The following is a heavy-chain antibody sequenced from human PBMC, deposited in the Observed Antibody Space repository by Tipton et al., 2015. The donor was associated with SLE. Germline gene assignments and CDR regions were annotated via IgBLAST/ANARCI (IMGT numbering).Heavy chain of an antibody. Sequence: QSGPEVKKPGSSVKVSCKASGGTFSSYAISWVRQAPGQGLEWMGGIIPIFGTANYAQKFQGRVTITTDESTSTAYMELSSLRSEDTAVYYCAREPYCSSTSCYTGGAFDIWGQGTMVTVSS. CDR1: GGTFSSYA. CDR2: IIPIFGTA. D-gene: IGHD2-2*02. V-gene: IGHV1-69*05. J-gene: IGHJ3*02. CDR3: AREPYCSSTSCYTGGAFDI.